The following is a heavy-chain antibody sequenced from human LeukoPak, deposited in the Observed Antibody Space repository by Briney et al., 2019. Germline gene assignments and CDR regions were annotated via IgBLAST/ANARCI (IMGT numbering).Heavy chain of an antibody. J-gene: IGHJ4*02. CDR1: GGSISSGGYY. CDR2: IYHSGST. CDR3: ARAGVVYGDYVRLRYFGY. D-gene: IGHD4-17*01. V-gene: IGHV4-30-2*01. Sequence: SQTLSLTCTVSGGSISSGGYYWSWIRQPPGKGLEWIGYIYHSGSTYYNPSLKSRVTISVDRSKNQFSLKLSSVTAADTAVYYCARAGVVYGDYVRLRYFGYWGQGTLVTVSS.